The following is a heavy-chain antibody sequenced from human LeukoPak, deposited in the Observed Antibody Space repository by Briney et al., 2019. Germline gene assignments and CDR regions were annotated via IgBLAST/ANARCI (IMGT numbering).Heavy chain of an antibody. D-gene: IGHD2-8*01. CDR1: GYTFTSNY. CDR2: INPSGGST. Sequence: ASVKVSCKASGYTFTSNYIHWVRQAPAQGLEWMGFINPSGGSTSYAQKFQVRITMTTDTSTNTVYMELSSLRSEDTAVYYCARNTNSGFDYWGQGTLVTVSS. V-gene: IGHV1-46*01. J-gene: IGHJ4*02. CDR3: ARNTNSGFDY.